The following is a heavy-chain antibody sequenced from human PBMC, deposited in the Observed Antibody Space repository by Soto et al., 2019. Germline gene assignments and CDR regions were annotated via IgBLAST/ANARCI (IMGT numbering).Heavy chain of an antibody. D-gene: IGHD6-6*01. Sequence: EVQLLESGGGLVQPGGSLRLSCAASGFTFSSYAMSWVRQAPGKGLEWVSALSGRGGSTYYADSVKGRFTISRDNSKNTLYLQMCSLRAEDTAVYYCVKGYSRVQLWPLDYWGQGPLVTVSS. CDR1: GFTFSSYA. CDR2: LSGRGGST. J-gene: IGHJ4*02. CDR3: VKGYSRVQLWPLDY. V-gene: IGHV3-23*01.